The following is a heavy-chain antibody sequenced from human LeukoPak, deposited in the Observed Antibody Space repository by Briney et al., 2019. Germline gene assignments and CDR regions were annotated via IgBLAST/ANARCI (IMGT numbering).Heavy chain of an antibody. J-gene: IGHJ4*02. V-gene: IGHV1-2*06. Sequence: GASVKVSCKASGYTFTGYYMHWVRQAPGQGLEWMGRINPNSGGTNYAQKLQGRVTMTRDTSISTAYMELSRLRSDDTAVYYCATTSGSGHRGFDYWGQGTLVTVSS. D-gene: IGHD6-19*01. CDR1: GYTFTGYY. CDR3: ATTSGSGHRGFDY. CDR2: INPNSGGT.